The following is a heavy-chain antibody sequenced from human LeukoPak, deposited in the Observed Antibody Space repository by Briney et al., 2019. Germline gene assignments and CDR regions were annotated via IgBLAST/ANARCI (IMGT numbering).Heavy chain of an antibody. CDR1: GYTFTGYG. V-gene: IGHV1-18*01. Sequence: GASVKASCKASGYTFTGYGLTWVRQAPGQGLEWMGWISTYNGDTKYAQRFQDRVSLTTDSSTGTAYMELRSLRSDDTAVYFCAKDGNWLIQEGEFFHHWGQGTLVIVSS. CDR3: AKDGNWLIQEGEFFHH. CDR2: ISTYNGDT. D-gene: IGHD6-19*01. J-gene: IGHJ1*01.